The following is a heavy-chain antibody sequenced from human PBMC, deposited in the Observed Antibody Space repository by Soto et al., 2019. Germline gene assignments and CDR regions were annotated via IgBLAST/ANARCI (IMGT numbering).Heavy chain of an antibody. CDR2: IYPGDSDT. Sequence: GESLKISCKGSGYSFTSYWIGWVRQMPGKGLEWMGIIYPGDSDTRYSPSFQGQVTISADKSISTAYLQWSSLKASDTAMYYCARREVVRGSSAGNWFDPWGQGTLVTVSS. D-gene: IGHD3-10*01. V-gene: IGHV5-51*01. J-gene: IGHJ5*02. CDR1: GYSFTSYW. CDR3: ARREVVRGSSAGNWFDP.